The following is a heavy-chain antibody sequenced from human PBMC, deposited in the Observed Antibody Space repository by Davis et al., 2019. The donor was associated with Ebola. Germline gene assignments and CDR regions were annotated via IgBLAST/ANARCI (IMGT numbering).Heavy chain of an antibody. Sequence: SETLSLTCTVSGGSISSSSYYWGWTRQPPGKGLEWIGEIYHSGSTNYNPSLKSRVTISVDKSKNQFSLKLSSVTAADTAVYYCARDVSSSYYMDVWGKGTTVTVSS. CDR1: GGSISSSSYY. V-gene: IGHV4-39*07. D-gene: IGHD6-6*01. CDR3: ARDVSSSYYMDV. CDR2: IYHSGST. J-gene: IGHJ6*03.